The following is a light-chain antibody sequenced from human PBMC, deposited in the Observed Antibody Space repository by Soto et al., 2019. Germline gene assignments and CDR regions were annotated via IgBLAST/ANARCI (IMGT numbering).Light chain of an antibody. CDR3: QQSYSVPNT. V-gene: IGKV1-39*01. CDR2: AAS. J-gene: IGKJ2*01. Sequence: DIQMTQSPSSLSASVGDRVTITCRASQSINTFVNCYQQEPGKAPKLLIYAASNLQSGVPSRFSGSGSGTEFTLTISYLQPEDFATFYCQQSYSVPNTFGQGTKLDIK. CDR1: QSINTF.